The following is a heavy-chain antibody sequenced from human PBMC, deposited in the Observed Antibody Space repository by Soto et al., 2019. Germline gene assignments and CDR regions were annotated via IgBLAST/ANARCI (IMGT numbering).Heavy chain of an antibody. CDR1: GLTFISYA. D-gene: IGHD6-19*01. J-gene: IGHJ4*02. Sequence: PGGSLRLSCAASGLTFISYAMSWVRQAPGKGLEWVSTISGGGGNTYNADSVKGRFTISRDNSKNTVYLQMNSLRAEDTAVYYCAGSSIGWYAYWGQGTLVTVSS. V-gene: IGHV3-23*01. CDR3: AGSSIGWYAY. CDR2: ISGGGGNT.